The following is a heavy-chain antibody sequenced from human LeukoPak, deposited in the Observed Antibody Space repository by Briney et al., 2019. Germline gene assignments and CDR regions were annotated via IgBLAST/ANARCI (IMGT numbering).Heavy chain of an antibody. CDR3: ARDNTAKYYFDS. Sequence: SETLSLTCAVYGGSFSGYYWSWIRQPPGKGLEWIGEINHSGSTNYNPSLKSRVTISVDTSKNQFSLKLSSVIAADTAVYYCARDNTAKYYFDSWGQGTLVTVSS. V-gene: IGHV4-34*01. D-gene: IGHD5-18*01. J-gene: IGHJ4*02. CDR2: INHSGST. CDR1: GGSFSGYY.